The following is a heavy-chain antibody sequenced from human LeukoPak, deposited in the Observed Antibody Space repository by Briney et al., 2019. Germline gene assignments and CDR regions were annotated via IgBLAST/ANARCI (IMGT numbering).Heavy chain of an antibody. J-gene: IGHJ4*02. CDR2: IYTSGST. V-gene: IGHV4-4*07. CDR1: GGSISSYY. D-gene: IGHD5-18*01. CDR3: ARGRGYSYGEYYFDY. Sequence: PSETLSLTCAVPGGSISSYYWSWIRQPAGKGLEWIGRIYTSGSTNYNPSLKSRVTMSVDTSKNQFSLKLSSVTAADTAVYYCARGRGYSYGEYYFDYWGQGTLVTVSS.